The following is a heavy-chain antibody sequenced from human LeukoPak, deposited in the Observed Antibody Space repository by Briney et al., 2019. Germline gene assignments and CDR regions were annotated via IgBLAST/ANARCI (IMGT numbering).Heavy chain of an antibody. V-gene: IGHV3-74*01. CDR3: VTGHYDSRMYFDL. D-gene: IGHD3-16*01. Sequence: GGSLRLSCTASGFTFSTYWIHWVRQAPGKGLVWVSQIKFDGSLASYAASVKGRFTISRDNAKNTLYLQMNSLGTEDTAVYYCVTGHYDSRMYFDLWGRGTLVTVSS. CDR2: IKFDGSLA. CDR1: GFTFSTYW. J-gene: IGHJ2*01.